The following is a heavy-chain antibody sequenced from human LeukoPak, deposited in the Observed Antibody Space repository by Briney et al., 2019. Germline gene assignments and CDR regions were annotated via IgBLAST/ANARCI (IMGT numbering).Heavy chain of an antibody. CDR1: GGSISSYY. D-gene: IGHD3-3*01. J-gene: IGHJ5*02. V-gene: IGHV4-4*07. Sequence: SETLSLTCPVSGGSISSYYWSWIRQPAGKGLEWIGRIYTSGSTNYNPSLKSRVTMSVDTSKNQFSLKLSSVTAADTAVYYCARDLPYDFWSGRFDPWGQGTLVTVSS. CDR2: IYTSGST. CDR3: ARDLPYDFWSGRFDP.